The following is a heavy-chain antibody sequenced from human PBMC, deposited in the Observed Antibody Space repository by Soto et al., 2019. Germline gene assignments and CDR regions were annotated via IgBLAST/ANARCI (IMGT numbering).Heavy chain of an antibody. CDR3: ARNRYGGYDFDS. J-gene: IGHJ4*02. Sequence: SETLSLTCTVSGGSVSSGSYYWSWIRQPPGKGLEWIGYIYYSGSTNYIPSLKSRVTISVDKSKNRFSLRLTSVTAADTAVYYCARNRYGGYDFDSWGQGSLVTVSS. CDR2: IYYSGST. CDR1: GGSVSSGSYY. V-gene: IGHV4-61*01. D-gene: IGHD5-12*01.